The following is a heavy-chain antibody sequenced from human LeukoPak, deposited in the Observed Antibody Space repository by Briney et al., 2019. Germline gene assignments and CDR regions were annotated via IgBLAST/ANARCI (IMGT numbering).Heavy chain of an antibody. CDR2: IRYDGSNK. CDR3: AKTYYDFWSGHNWFDP. J-gene: IGHJ5*02. Sequence: GGSLRLSCAASGFTFSSYGVHWVRQAPGKGLEWVAFIRYDGSNKYYADSVKGRFTISRDNSKNTLYLQMNSLRAEDTAVYYCAKTYYDFWSGHNWFDPCGQGTLVTVSS. D-gene: IGHD3-3*01. V-gene: IGHV3-30*02. CDR1: GFTFSSYG.